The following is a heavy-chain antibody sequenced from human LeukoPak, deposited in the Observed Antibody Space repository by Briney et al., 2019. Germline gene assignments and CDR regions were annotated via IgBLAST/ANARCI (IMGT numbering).Heavy chain of an antibody. CDR3: ARALGYCTNGVCYTYYMDV. V-gene: IGHV1-2*02. Sequence: ASVKVSCKASGYTFTGYYMHWVRQAPGQGLEWMGWINPNSGGTNYAQKFQGRVTMTRDTSISTAYMELSRLRSDDTAVYYCARALGYCTNGVCYTYYMDVWSKGTTVTVSS. CDR2: INPNSGGT. J-gene: IGHJ6*03. D-gene: IGHD2-8*01. CDR1: GYTFTGYY.